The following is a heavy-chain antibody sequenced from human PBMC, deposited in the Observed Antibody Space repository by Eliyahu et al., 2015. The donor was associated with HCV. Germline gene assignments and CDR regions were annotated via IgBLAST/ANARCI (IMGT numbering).Heavy chain of an antibody. D-gene: IGHD1-26*01. J-gene: IGHJ4*02. CDR3: TRDSGHNDY. Sequence: EVQLVESGGGLVQPGRSLRLSCAASGFTFGDYAMSWFRQATGKGLGWVAFIRSNSYGATTEYAASVKGRFTVSRDDSKSIAYLQMNSLKTEDTAVYYCTRDSGHNDYWGQGTLVTVSS. V-gene: IGHV3-49*03. CDR1: GFTFGDYA. CDR2: IRSNSYGATT.